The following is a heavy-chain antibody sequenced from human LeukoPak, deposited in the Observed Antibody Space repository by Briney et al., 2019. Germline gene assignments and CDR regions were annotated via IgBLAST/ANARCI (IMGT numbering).Heavy chain of an antibody. V-gene: IGHV3-21*01. J-gene: IGHJ4*02. CDR3: ARHSSGWYFDY. CDR1: GFTFSSYS. D-gene: IGHD6-19*01. Sequence: GGSLRLSCAASGFTFSSYSMNWVPKAPGKGREWVSSISSSSSYIYYADSVKGRFTISRDNAKNSLYLQMNSLRAEDTAVYYCARHSSGWYFDYWGQGTLVTVSS. CDR2: ISSSSSYI.